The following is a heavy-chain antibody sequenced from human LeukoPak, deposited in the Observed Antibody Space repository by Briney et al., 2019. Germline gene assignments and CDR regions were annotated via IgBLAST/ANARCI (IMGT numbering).Heavy chain of an antibody. CDR1: TDSFSSHY. D-gene: IGHD4-17*01. J-gene: IGHJ3*02. CDR3: ARDVVTVAKGFDI. V-gene: IGHV4-59*11. CDR2: ISYIGST. Sequence: SETLSLTCAVSTDSFSSHYWTWIRQPPGKGLEWIGYISYIGSTNYNPSLKSRVTISIDTSKNQFSLKLSSVTAADTAVYYCARDVVTVAKGFDIWGQGTMVSVSS.